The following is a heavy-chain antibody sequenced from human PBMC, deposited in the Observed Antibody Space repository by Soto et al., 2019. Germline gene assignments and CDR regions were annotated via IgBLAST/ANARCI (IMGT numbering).Heavy chain of an antibody. Sequence: ASVKVSCKASGYTFTGHYIHWVRQAPGQGPEWMGWINPISGDTEYAQKFQGRVTMTRDTSISTAYMDLRSLIFDATAVYYCARARRSPYAMGCWGKGTTVISSS. CDR1: GYTFTGHY. CDR3: ARARRSPYAMGC. D-gene: IGHD3-16*01. J-gene: IGHJ6*04. CDR2: INPISGDT. V-gene: IGHV1-2*02.